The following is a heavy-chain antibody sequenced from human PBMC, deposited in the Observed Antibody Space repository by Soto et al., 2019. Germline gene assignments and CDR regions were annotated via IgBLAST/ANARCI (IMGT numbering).Heavy chain of an antibody. Sequence: QVQLQESGPGLVKPSQTLSLTCTVSGGSISSGYYYWSWVRQHPGKGLEWIGYIYNSGSTYYNPSLKSRLTISVDSSKNQFSLKLSSVTAADTAVYYCARDLGHYYDSPGHFDNWGQGTLVTVSS. D-gene: IGHD3-22*01. V-gene: IGHV4-31*03. CDR2: IYNSGST. J-gene: IGHJ4*02. CDR3: ARDLGHYYDSPGHFDN. CDR1: GGSISSGYYY.